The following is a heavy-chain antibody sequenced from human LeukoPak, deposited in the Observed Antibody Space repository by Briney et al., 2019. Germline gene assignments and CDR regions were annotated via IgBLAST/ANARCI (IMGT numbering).Heavy chain of an antibody. CDR2: ISDDGSNT. V-gene: IGHV3-30*18. CDR3: AKDADTATIIYWYFDL. J-gene: IGHJ2*01. D-gene: IGHD5-18*01. CDR1: GFTLSNFG. Sequence: GGSLRLSCTASGFTLSNFGMHWVRQAPGKGLEWVAVISDDGSNTFYADSVKGRFTISRDNSKNTLYLQLNSLRPEDTAVYYCAKDADTATIIYWYFDLWGRGALVTVSS.